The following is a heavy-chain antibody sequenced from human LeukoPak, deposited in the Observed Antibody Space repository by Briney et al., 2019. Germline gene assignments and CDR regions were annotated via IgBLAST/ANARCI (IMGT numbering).Heavy chain of an antibody. D-gene: IGHD2-2*01. Sequence: GASVKVPCKVSGYTLTELSMHWVRQAPGKGLEWMGGFDPEDGETIYAQKFQGRVTMTEDTSTDTAYMELSSLRSEDTAVYYCAKICSSTSCYGYWGQGTLVTVSS. CDR3: AKICSSTSCYGY. CDR2: FDPEDGET. J-gene: IGHJ4*02. CDR1: GYTLTELS. V-gene: IGHV1-24*01.